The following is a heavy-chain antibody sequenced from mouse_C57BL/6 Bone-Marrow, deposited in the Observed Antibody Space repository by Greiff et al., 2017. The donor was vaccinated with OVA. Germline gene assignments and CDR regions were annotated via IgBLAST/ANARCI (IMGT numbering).Heavy chain of an antibody. V-gene: IGHV1-81*01. CDR3: ALTQYFDV. D-gene: IGHD4-1*01. CDR2: IYPRSGNT. J-gene: IGHJ1*03. CDR1: GYTLTSYG. Sequence: VQLQQSGAELARPGASVKLSCKASGYTLTSYGISWVKQRTGQGLEWIGVIYPRSGNTYYNEKFKGKSTLTADKSSSTSYMELRSLTSEDSAVYFCALTQYFDVWGTGTTVTVSS.